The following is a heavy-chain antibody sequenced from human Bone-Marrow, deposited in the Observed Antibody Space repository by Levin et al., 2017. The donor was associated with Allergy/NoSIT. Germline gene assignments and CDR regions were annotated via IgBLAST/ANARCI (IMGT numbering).Heavy chain of an antibody. Sequence: LGASVKVSCKAAGFTFSGNYIHWVRQAPGQGLEWMGYINPDSGGTNSAQKFQGRVTMTRDTSINTAYMELRSLRSDDTAVYYCASRLCYSGTCYNEYYYHFMDVWGTGTTVTVS. CDR3: ASRLCYSGTCYNEYYYHFMDV. V-gene: IGHV1-2*03. CDR2: INPDSGGT. J-gene: IGHJ6*03. D-gene: IGHD2-15*01. CDR1: GFTFSGNY.